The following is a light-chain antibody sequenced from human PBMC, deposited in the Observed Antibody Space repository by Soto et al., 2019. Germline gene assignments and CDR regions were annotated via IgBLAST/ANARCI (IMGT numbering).Light chain of an antibody. V-gene: IGLV2-14*01. CDR1: SSDVCGYNY. Sequence: QSALTQPASVSGSPGQSITISCTGTSSDVCGYNYVSWYQQHPGKAPKLMIYDVSNRPSGVSNRFSGSKSGNTASLTISGRQAEDEAEYYCSSYTSSRTLGVVLGGGTKLTVL. CDR2: DVS. J-gene: IGLJ2*01. CDR3: SSYTSSRTLGVV.